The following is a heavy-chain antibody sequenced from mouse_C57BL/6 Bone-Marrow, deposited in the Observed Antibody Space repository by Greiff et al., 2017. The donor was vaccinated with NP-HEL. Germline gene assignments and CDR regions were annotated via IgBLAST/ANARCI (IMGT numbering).Heavy chain of an antibody. J-gene: IGHJ1*03. V-gene: IGHV1-63*01. Sequence: LQESGAELVRPGTSVKMSCKASGYTFTNYWIGWAKQRPGHGLEWIGDIYPGGGYTNYNEKFKGKATLTADKSSSTAYMQFSSLTSEDSAIYYCARWYYYGSSYWYFDVWGTGTTVTVSS. CDR2: IYPGGGYT. CDR3: ARWYYYGSSYWYFDV. CDR1: GYTFTNYW. D-gene: IGHD1-1*01.